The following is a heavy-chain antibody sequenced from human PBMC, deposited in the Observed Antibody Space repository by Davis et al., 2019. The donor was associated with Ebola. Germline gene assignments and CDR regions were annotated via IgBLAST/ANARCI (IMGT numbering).Heavy chain of an antibody. V-gene: IGHV1-2*06. Sequence: ASSVKVSCMASRYTFTHYYLHWVRQAPGQGLEWIGRIYPFNGATNFADNFQGRVTMTTDTSITTAYMELSSLNSDDTAIYYCTTPGGQDSGYDVFDIWGQGTMVTVSS. D-gene: IGHD5-12*01. J-gene: IGHJ3*02. CDR1: RYTFTHYY. CDR3: TTPGGQDSGYDVFDI. CDR2: IYPFNGAT.